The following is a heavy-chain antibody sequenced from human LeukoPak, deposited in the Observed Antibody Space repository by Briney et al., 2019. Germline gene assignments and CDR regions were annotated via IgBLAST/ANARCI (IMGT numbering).Heavy chain of an antibody. V-gene: IGHV5-51*01. CDR2: IYPGDSDT. CDR1: GYKFTDYW. CDR3: ARRFFGSWDAFDI. J-gene: IGHJ3*02. D-gene: IGHD3-3*01. Sequence: GESLKISCVASGYKFTDYWIGWVRQMPEKGLEWMVMIYPGDSDTRYSPSFQGQVTISADNSINTAYLQWSSLKASDTAMYYCARRFFGSWDAFDIWGQGTMVSMSS.